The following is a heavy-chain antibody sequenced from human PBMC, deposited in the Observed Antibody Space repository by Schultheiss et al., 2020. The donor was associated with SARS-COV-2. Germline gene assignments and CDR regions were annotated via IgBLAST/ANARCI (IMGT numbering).Heavy chain of an antibody. Sequence: SETLSLTCTVSGGSISSYYWSWIRQPAGKGLEWIGRIYTSGSTNYNPSLKSRVTISVDTSKNQFSLKLSSVTAADTAVYYCARDHGSSWINWFDPWGQGTLVTVSS. CDR2: IYTSGST. V-gene: IGHV4-4*07. CDR1: GGSISSYY. D-gene: IGHD6-13*01. CDR3: ARDHGSSWINWFDP. J-gene: IGHJ5*02.